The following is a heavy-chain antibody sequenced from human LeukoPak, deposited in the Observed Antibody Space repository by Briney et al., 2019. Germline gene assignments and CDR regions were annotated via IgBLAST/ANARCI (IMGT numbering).Heavy chain of an antibody. Sequence: GGSLRLSCAASGFTFISYALSWARQAPGTGLEGVSAISGRGGSTYYADSVKGRFTISRDNSKNTLYLQMNNLRAEDTAVYYCAKDTLPAAIFGANWFDPWGQGTLVTVSS. CDR1: GFTFISYA. CDR3: AKDTLPAAIFGANWFDP. V-gene: IGHV3-23*01. J-gene: IGHJ5*02. CDR2: ISGRGGST. D-gene: IGHD2-2*02.